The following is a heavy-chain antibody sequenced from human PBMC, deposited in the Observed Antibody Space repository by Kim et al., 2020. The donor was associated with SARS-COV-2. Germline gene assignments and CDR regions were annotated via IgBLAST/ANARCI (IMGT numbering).Heavy chain of an antibody. CDR2: ISSSSSYI. V-gene: IGHV3-21*01. CDR1: GFTFSSYS. J-gene: IGHJ3*02. CDR3: ARRRLPGTNYGDYGGAAFDI. D-gene: IGHD4-17*01. Sequence: GGSLRLSCAASGFTFSSYSMNWVRQAPGKGLEWVSSISSSSSYIYYADSVKGRFTISRDNAKNSLYLQMNSLRAEDTAVYYCARRRLPGTNYGDYGGAAFDIWGQGTMVTVSS.